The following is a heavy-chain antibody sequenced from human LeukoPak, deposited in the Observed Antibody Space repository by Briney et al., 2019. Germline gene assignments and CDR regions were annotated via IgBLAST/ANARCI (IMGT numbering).Heavy chain of an antibody. CDR3: ARPLWPDS. Sequence: VGSLRLSCAASGFTFSSYEMNWVRQAPGKGLEWVSYISSSGGITYHADSVKGRFTISRDNVKNTLYLQMNSLRAEDSGVYYCARPLWPDSWGQGTLLSDFS. V-gene: IGHV3-48*03. J-gene: IGHJ4*02. CDR2: ISSSGGIT. CDR1: GFTFSSYE. D-gene: IGHD3-16*01.